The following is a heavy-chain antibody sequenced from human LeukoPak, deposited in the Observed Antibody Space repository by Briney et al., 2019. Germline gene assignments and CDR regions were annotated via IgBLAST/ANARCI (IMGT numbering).Heavy chain of an antibody. V-gene: IGHV3-23*01. CDR2: ISGSGGST. CDR1: EFTFSSYS. D-gene: IGHD3-3*01. Sequence: PGGSLRLSCAASEFTFSSYSMNWVRQAPGKGLEWVSAISGSGGSTYYADSVKGRFTISRDNSKNALYLQMNSLRAEDTAVYYCAKDRITFDYWGQGTLVTVSS. CDR3: AKDRITFDY. J-gene: IGHJ4*02.